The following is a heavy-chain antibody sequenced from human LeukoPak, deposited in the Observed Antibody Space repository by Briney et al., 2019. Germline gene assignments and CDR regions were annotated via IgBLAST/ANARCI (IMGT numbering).Heavy chain of an antibody. Sequence: ASVKVSCTASGGTYSSYAISWVRQAPGQGLEWMGIINPSGGSTSYAQKFQGRVTMTRDTSTSTVYMELSSLRSEDTAVYYCARDMGSSSWSLQMNFDYWGQGTLVTVSS. V-gene: IGHV1-46*01. CDR1: GGTYSSYA. CDR3: ARDMGSSSWSLQMNFDY. CDR2: INPSGGST. J-gene: IGHJ4*02. D-gene: IGHD6-13*01.